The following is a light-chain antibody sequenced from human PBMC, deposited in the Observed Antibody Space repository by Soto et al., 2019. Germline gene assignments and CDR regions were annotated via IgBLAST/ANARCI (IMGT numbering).Light chain of an antibody. CDR2: DAS. CDR1: QAINNH. CDR3: QQYDNFPLT. V-gene: IGKV1-33*01. Sequence: DIPMTQSPSSLSASVGDRVTITCQASQAINNHLNWYQQKPGKALNLLIYDASILVTGVPSRFSGSGSVTNFTFTISSLQPEDMATYYCQQYDNFPLTFGGGTEVEIK. J-gene: IGKJ4*01.